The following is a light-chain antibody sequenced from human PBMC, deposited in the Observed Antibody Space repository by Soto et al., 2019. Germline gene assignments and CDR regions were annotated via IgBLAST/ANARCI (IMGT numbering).Light chain of an antibody. Sequence: EIQMTLSPAAVSATVGERVTITCRASQSISSWLAWYQQKPGKAPKRLIYAGSSLHSGVPSRFSGSGSGTEFTFTISSLQPEDFAPYYCLQHTSYPLTFGGGTKVDI. CDR2: AGS. CDR3: LQHTSYPLT. CDR1: QSISSW. V-gene: IGKV1-5*01. J-gene: IGKJ4*01.